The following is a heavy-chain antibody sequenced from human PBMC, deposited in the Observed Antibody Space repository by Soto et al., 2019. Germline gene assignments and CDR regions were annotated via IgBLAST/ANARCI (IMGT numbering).Heavy chain of an antibody. V-gene: IGHV3-11*05. J-gene: IGHJ2*01. D-gene: IGHD2-15*01. CDR1: GFTFSDYY. CDR3: ARDGGTYCSGRSCYPLRYFDR. CDR2: ISSSSSYT. Sequence: QVPLVESGGGLVKPGGSLRLSCAASGFTFSDYYMSWIRQAPGKGLEWVSYISSSSSYTNYADSVKGRFTISRDNAKNSLYLQMNSLRAEDTAVYYCARDGGTYCSGRSCYPLRYFDRWGRGTLVTVSS.